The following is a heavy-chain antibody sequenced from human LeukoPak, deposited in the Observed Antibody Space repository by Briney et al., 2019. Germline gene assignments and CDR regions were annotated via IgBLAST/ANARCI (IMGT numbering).Heavy chain of an antibody. Sequence: ASVKVSFKASGYTFTSYYMHWVRQAPGQGLEWMGIINPSGGSTSYEQKFQGRVTMTRDTSTSTVYMELSSLRSEDTAVYYCARVDNSPTPLQWHFDYWGQGTLVTVSS. CDR1: GYTFTSYY. J-gene: IGHJ4*02. CDR3: ARVDNSPTPLQWHFDY. V-gene: IGHV1-46*01. CDR2: INPSGGST. D-gene: IGHD5-24*01.